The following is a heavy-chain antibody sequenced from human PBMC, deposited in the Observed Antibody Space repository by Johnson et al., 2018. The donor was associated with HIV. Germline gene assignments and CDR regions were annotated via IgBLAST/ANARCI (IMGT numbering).Heavy chain of an antibody. D-gene: IGHD1-26*01. CDR1: GFTFSSYD. CDR3: ARALGATYAFAI. CDR2: IGTAGDT. J-gene: IGHJ3*02. Sequence: VQLVESGGGLVQPGGSLRLSCAASGFTFSSYDMHWVRQATGKGMEWVSAIGTAGDTYYPGSVTGRFTISRENAKNSLYLQMNSLRAGDTAVYYCARALGATYAFAIWGQGTMVTVSS. V-gene: IGHV3-13*01.